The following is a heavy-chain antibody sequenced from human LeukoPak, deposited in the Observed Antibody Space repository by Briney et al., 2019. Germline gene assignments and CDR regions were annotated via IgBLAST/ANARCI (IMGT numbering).Heavy chain of an antibody. CDR1: GFTFSSYW. V-gene: IGHV3-7*01. Sequence: GGSLRLSCAASGFTFSSYWMSWVRQAPGKGLEWVANIKQDGSEKYYVDSVKGRFTISRDNAKNSLYLQMNSLRAEDTAVYYCARGADYYDSSPGDYWGQGTLVTVSS. CDR3: ARGADYYDSSPGDY. CDR2: IKQDGSEK. J-gene: IGHJ4*02. D-gene: IGHD3-22*01.